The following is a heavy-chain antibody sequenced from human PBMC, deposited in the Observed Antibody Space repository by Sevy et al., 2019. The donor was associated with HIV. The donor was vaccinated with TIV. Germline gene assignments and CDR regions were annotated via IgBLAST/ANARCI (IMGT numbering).Heavy chain of an antibody. J-gene: IGHJ3*02. CDR1: GFTFSNHA. Sequence: GGSLRLSCAASGFTFSNHAMHWVRQAPGKGLEWVAFIRYDGSNEYYADSVKGQFTISRDNSKNTLYLQMNSLRPEDRAVYYCAKDRKVLLVVYAIPFDVFDIWGQGTMVTVSS. D-gene: IGHD2-8*02. CDR2: IRYDGSNE. CDR3: AKDRKVLLVVYAIPFDVFDI. V-gene: IGHV3-30*02.